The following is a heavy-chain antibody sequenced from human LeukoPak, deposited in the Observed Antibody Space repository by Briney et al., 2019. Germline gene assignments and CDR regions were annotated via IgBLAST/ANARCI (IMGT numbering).Heavy chain of an antibody. J-gene: IGHJ4*02. V-gene: IGHV4-34*01. CDR1: GFTFSSYA. CDR2: INHSGST. Sequence: GSLRLSCAASGFTFSSYAMSWIRQPPGKGLEWIGEINHSGSTNYNPSLKSRVTISVDTSKNQFSLKLSSVTAADTAVYYCARRGNTVGFDYWGQGTLVTVSS. D-gene: IGHD3-16*01. CDR3: ARRGNTVGFDY.